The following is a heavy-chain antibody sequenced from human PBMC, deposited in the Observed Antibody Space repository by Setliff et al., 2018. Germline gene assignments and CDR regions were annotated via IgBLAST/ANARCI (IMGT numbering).Heavy chain of an antibody. CDR3: ARAVINDAFDI. CDR1: GLTLTPYT. D-gene: IGHD2-21*01. Sequence: GGSLRLSCAASGLTLTPYTMTWVRQAPGKGPEWVSSISDTSAFIYYADSVKGRFTISRDNAKNTLYLQMNSLRGEDTAVYYCARAVINDAFDIWGQGTMVTVSS. J-gene: IGHJ3*02. CDR2: ISDTSAFI. V-gene: IGHV3-21*06.